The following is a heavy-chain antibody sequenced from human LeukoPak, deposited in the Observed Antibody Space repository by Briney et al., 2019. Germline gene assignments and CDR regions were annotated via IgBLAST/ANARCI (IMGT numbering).Heavy chain of an antibody. CDR3: ARNVVVPAAIPDYYYYYGMDV. D-gene: IGHD2-2*02. CDR2: IYTSGST. J-gene: IGHJ6*02. CDR1: GGSISSYY. V-gene: IGHV4-4*07. Sequence: PSETLSLTCTVSGGSISSYYWSCIRQPAGKGLEWNGRIYTSGSTNYNPSLKGRVTMSVDTSKNQFSLKLSSVTAADTAVYYCARNVVVPAAIPDYYYYYGMDVWGQGATVTVSS.